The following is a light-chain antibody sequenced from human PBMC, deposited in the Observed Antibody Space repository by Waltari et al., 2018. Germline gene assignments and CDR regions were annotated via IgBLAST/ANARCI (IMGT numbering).Light chain of an antibody. J-gene: IGLJ2*01. CDR3: CSYAGSYTPVV. Sequence: QSALTQPRSVSGSPGQSVTISCTGTSSDVGGDNSVPWYQQHPGKAPNLMIYDVSKRPSGVPDRFSGSKSGNTASLTISGLQAEDEADYYCCSYAGSYTPVVFGGGTKLTVL. CDR2: DVS. V-gene: IGLV2-11*01. CDR1: SSDVGGDNS.